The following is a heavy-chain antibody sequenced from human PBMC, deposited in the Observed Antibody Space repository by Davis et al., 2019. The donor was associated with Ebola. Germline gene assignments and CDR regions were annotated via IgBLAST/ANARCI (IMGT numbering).Heavy chain of an antibody. V-gene: IGHV3-30*18. Sequence: GESLKISCAASGFTFTSYGMHWVRQAPGKGLEWVAVVSYDGNTEYYADSVKGRFTISRVNSKNTLFLQMNSLRPEDTAVYYCAKDQRWDYYGSGHYYYAMNVWGKGTTVTVSS. D-gene: IGHD3-10*01. CDR2: VSYDGNTE. J-gene: IGHJ6*04. CDR1: GFTFTSYG. CDR3: AKDQRWDYYGSGHYYYAMNV.